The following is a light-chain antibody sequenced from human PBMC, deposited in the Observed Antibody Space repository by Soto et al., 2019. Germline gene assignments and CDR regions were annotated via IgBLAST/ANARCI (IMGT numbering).Light chain of an antibody. CDR3: QQYGSAPFT. Sequence: EIVLTQSPGTLSLSPGERATLSCMASQSVSNNYLAWYQQKPGQAPRLLIYGASNRATGIPDRFSGSGSGTDFTLTISRLEPEDFAVYYCQQYGSAPFTFGGGTKVDIK. J-gene: IGKJ4*01. CDR2: GAS. V-gene: IGKV3-20*01. CDR1: QSVSNNY.